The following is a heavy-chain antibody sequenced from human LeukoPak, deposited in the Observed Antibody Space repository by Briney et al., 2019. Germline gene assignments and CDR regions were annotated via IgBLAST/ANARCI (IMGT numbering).Heavy chain of an antibody. V-gene: IGHV4-59*05. CDR3: ARRQGEYYYDSSGVFDY. D-gene: IGHD3-22*01. Sequence: SETLSLTCSVSGGSISSYYWSWIRQPPGKGLEWIGSIYYSGSTYYNPSLKSRVTISVDTSKNQFSLKLSSVTATDTAVYFCARRQGEYYYDSSGVFDYWGQGTLVTVSS. CDR1: GGSISSYY. CDR2: IYYSGST. J-gene: IGHJ4*02.